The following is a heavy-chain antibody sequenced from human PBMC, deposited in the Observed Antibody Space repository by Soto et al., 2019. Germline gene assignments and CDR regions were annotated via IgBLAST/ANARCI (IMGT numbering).Heavy chain of an antibody. J-gene: IGHJ5*02. V-gene: IGHV4-39*01. CDR3: ARHPSDFWFDP. Sequence: TSETLSLTYTVSGGSISSYFGGWIRQPPGKGLEWIGSIYSSGSTYYNPSLKSRVTVSVDTSKNQFSLKLSSVTAADTAVYYCARHPSDFWFDPWGQGTLVTVSS. CDR1: GGSISSYF. D-gene: IGHD2-21*02. CDR2: IYSSGST.